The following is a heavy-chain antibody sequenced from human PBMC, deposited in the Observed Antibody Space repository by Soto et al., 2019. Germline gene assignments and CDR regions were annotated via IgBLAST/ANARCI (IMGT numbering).Heavy chain of an antibody. V-gene: IGHV6-1*01. J-gene: IGHJ5*02. Sequence: PSQTLSLTCAISGDSVSSNTASWNWIRQSPSRGLEWLGRTYFRSKWYNDYAVSVKSRIIINPDTSNNQFSLQLNSVTPEDMAVYFCAKGDNLGPKTGYAFDPWGQGIMVTVS. CDR1: GDSVSSNTAS. CDR3: AKGDNLGPKTGYAFDP. D-gene: IGHD5-12*01. CDR2: TYFRSKWYN.